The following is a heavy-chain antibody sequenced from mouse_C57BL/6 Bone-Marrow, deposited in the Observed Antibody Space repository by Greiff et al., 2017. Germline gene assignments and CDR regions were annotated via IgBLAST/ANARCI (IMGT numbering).Heavy chain of an antibody. D-gene: IGHD4-1*01. J-gene: IGHJ3*01. Sequence: DVKLQESGPGLVKPSQSLSLTCSVTGYSITSGYYWNWIRQFPGTKLEWMGYISYDGSNNYNPSLKNRISITRDTSKNQFFLKVNSVTTEDTATYDCAELGLWADWGQGTLVTVSA. V-gene: IGHV3-6*01. CDR3: AELGLWAD. CDR2: ISYDGSN. CDR1: GYSITSGYY.